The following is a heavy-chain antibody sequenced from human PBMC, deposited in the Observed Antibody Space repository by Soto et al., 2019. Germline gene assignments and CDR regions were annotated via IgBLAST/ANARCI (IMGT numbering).Heavy chain of an antibody. CDR3: ARDGVYCISTTCFGFFDS. CDR2: IYYSGST. D-gene: IGHD2-2*01. J-gene: IGHJ4*02. CDR1: GDSISSSY. V-gene: IGHV4-59*01. Sequence: TSETLSLTCTVSGDSISSSYWSWIRQAPGKGLEWIGNIYYSGSTNYKPSLKSRVTISVDTSKTQISLKLISVTAADTAVNYCARDGVYCISTTCFGFFDSWGQGTLVTVSS.